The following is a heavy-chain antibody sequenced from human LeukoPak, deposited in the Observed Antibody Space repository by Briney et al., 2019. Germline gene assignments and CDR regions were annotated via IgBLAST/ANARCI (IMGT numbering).Heavy chain of an antibody. CDR2: IIPILGTA. J-gene: IGHJ4*02. CDR1: GGTFSSYA. D-gene: IGHD6-13*01. Sequence: SVKVSCKASGGTFSSYAISWVRQAPGQGLEWMGGIIPILGTANYAQKFQGRVTITTDESTSTAYMELSSLRSEDTAVYYCARGYSSSWSFDYWGQGTLVIVSS. V-gene: IGHV1-69*05. CDR3: ARGYSSSWSFDY.